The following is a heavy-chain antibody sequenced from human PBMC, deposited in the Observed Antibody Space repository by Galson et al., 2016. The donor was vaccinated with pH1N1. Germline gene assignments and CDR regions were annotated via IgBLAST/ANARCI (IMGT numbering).Heavy chain of an antibody. Sequence: NSDDYYWSWIRQPPGKGLEWIGYIFYSWSTYYNPSLKSRITISVDTSRNQFSLRLTSVTAADTAVYYCARTIAVAGSFSFDFWGQGILVTVSS. CDR2: IFYSWST. CDR1: NSDDYY. D-gene: IGHD6-19*01. V-gene: IGHV4-30-4*08. CDR3: ARTIAVAGSFSFDF. J-gene: IGHJ4*02.